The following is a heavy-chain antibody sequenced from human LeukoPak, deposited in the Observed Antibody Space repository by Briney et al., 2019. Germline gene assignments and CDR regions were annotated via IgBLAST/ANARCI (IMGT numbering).Heavy chain of an antibody. CDR1: GFTFSSYG. J-gene: IGHJ4*02. V-gene: IGHV3-30*02. D-gene: IGHD6-13*01. CDR2: IRKDGSNK. CDR3: AKVEYSSSWYGVGSLDD. Sequence: GGSLRLSCAATGFTFSSYGMHWVRRPPAKGRGGWDFIRKDGSNKFYADSVKGRFTISRDNSKNTLYLEMNSLRPEDTAVYYCAKVEYSSSWYGVGSLDDWGQGTLVTVSA.